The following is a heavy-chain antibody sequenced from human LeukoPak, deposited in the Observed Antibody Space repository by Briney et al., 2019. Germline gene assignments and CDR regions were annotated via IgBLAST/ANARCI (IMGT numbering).Heavy chain of an antibody. V-gene: IGHV1-18*01. CDR1: GYTFTSYG. CDR2: ISAYNGNT. D-gene: IGHD6-25*01. CDR3: ARLASERRFYYYYYYMDV. Sequence: ASVKVSCKASGYTFTSYGISWVRQAPGQGLEWMGWISAYNGNTNYAQKLQGRVTMTTDTSTSTAYMELRSLRSDDTAVYYCARLASERRFYYYYYYMDVWGKGTTVTISS. J-gene: IGHJ6*03.